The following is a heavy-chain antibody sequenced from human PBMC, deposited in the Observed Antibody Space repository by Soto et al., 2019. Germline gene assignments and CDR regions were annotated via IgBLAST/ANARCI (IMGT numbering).Heavy chain of an antibody. J-gene: IGHJ6*02. CDR3: ARDTGVYRNYGMDV. CDR1: GGTFSSYT. CDR2: IIPILGIA. D-gene: IGHD5-18*01. Sequence: QVQLVQSGAEVKKPGSSVKVSCKASGGTFSSYTISWVRQAPGQGLEWMGRIIPILGIANYAQKFQGRVTITADKSTSTAYMELSSLRSEDTAVYYCARDTGVYRNYGMDVWGQGPTVTVS. V-gene: IGHV1-69*08.